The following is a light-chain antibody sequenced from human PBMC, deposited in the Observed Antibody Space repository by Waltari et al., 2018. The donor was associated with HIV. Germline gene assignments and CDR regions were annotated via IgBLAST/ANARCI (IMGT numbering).Light chain of an antibody. CDR1: SSDVGVYNF. J-gene: IGLJ2*01. Sequence: QSALTQPRSVSGSPGQSVTISCTGTSSDVGVYNFVSWDQQHPGKAPKLMIYDVSKRPSVAPARFSCSKAGNTASLTISGLQAEDEADYYCCSYAGSYPVVFGGGTKLTVL. CDR3: CSYAGSYPVV. CDR2: DVS. V-gene: IGLV2-11*01.